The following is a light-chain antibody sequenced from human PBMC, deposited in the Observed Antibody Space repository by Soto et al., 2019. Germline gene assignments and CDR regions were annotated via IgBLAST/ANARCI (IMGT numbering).Light chain of an antibody. Sequence: EIVLTQSPGTLSLSPGARATLSCRASQSLSNSYLAWYQQKPGQAPRLLIYGPSSRATGIPDRFSGSGSGTDFTLPINRLEPDDFAVYYCQQYGSSPTWAFGQGTKVYIK. CDR1: QSLSNSY. CDR2: GPS. J-gene: IGKJ1*01. V-gene: IGKV3-20*01. CDR3: QQYGSSPTWA.